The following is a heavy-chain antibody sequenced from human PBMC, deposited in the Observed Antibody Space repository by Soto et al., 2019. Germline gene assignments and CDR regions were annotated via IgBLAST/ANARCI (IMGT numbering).Heavy chain of an antibody. J-gene: IGHJ3*01. CDR3: ARDIVSVGPRANEAFDV. V-gene: IGHV1-3*01. D-gene: IGHD1-26*01. CDR1: GFTFSDTL. Sequence: QVQLVQSGAEMKKPGASVNISCQASGFTFSDTLINWVRQGPGQGLEWMGWINPANGNTRYSESFQGRVTISSLSSASTAYAALSDLTSEDTAVYYCARDIVSVGPRANEAFDVWGQGTMITVSS. CDR2: INPANGNT.